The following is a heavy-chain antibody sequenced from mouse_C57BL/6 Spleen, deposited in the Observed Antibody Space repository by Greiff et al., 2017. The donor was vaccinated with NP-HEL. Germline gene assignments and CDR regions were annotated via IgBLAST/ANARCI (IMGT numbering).Heavy chain of an antibody. CDR2: INPYNGGT. J-gene: IGHJ4*01. Sequence: EVQLQQSGPVLVKPGASVKMSCKASGYTFTDYYMNWVKQSHGKSLEWIGVINPYNGGTSYNQKFKGKATLTVDKSSSTAYMELNSLTSEDSAVYYCARPLTTVVAYYYAMDYWGQGTSVTVSS. D-gene: IGHD1-1*01. CDR1: GYTFTDYY. CDR3: ARPLTTVVAYYYAMDY. V-gene: IGHV1-19*01.